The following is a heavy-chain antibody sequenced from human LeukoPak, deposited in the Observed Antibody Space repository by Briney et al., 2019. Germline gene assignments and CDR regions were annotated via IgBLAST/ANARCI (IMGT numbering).Heavy chain of an antibody. J-gene: IGHJ6*02. CDR1: GYTFTSYG. V-gene: IGHV1-2*02. Sequence: GASVKVSCKASGYTFTSYGISWVRQAPGQGLEWMGWINPNSGGTNYAQKFQGRVTMTRDTSISTAYMELSRLRSDDTAVYYCARDTVTPAIYYYYYGMDVWGQGTTVTVSS. CDR3: ARDTVTPAIYYYYYGMDV. CDR2: INPNSGGT. D-gene: IGHD4-17*01.